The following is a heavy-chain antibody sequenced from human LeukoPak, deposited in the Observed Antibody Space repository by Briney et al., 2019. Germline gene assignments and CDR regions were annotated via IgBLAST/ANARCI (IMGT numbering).Heavy chain of an antibody. CDR1: GGSISSYY. Sequence: SETLSLTCTVSGGSISSYYWGWIRQPPGKGLEWIGSIYYSGSTYYNPSLKSRVTISVDTSKNQFSLKLSSVTAADTAVYYCARHYYDSSGYYSQFDYWGQGTLVTVSS. J-gene: IGHJ4*02. CDR3: ARHYYDSSGYYSQFDY. V-gene: IGHV4-39*01. CDR2: IYYSGST. D-gene: IGHD3-22*01.